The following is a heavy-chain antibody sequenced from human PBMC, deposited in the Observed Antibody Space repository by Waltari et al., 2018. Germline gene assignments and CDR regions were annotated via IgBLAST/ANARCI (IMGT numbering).Heavy chain of an antibody. CDR1: GFIFRNYN. D-gene: IGHD5-12*01. V-gene: IGHV3-48*03. CDR2: ISGVGFTT. J-gene: IGHJ4*02. Sequence: EAQLLQSGGELVQPGGSLRLSCVASGFIFRNYNMNGVRQAPGKGLEWVSFISGVGFTTDYSDSVKGRFTVSRDNAKNTLFLQMDRLRAEDTGVYFCARKRAADYWGQGTLVTVSS. CDR3: ARKRAADY.